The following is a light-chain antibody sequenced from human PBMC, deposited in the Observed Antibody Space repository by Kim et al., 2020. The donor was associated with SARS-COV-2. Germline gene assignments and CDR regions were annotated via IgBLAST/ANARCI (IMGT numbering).Light chain of an antibody. CDR1: SLRSYY. CDR3: NSRDSSGNHWV. V-gene: IGLV3-19*01. CDR2: GKN. Sequence: SSELTQDPAVSVALGQTVRITCQGDSLRSYYASWYQQKPGQAPVLVTYGKNNRPSGTPDRFPGSSSGNTASLTITGAQAEDEADYYCNSRDSSGNHWVFG. J-gene: IGLJ3*02.